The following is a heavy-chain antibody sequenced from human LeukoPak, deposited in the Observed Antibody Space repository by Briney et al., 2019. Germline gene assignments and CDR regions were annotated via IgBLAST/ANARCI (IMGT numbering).Heavy chain of an antibody. CDR1: GFTFGDYG. Sequence: GGSLRLSCTAFGFTFGDYGLSWFRQAPGKGLEWIGFIRSKKVLGGAIEYAASVKGRFTISRDDSESIAYLQMNSLKTDDTAVYYCTRGSDTIFGVARDGFDSWGQGTLVTVSS. J-gene: IGHJ4*02. CDR2: IRSKKVLGGAI. V-gene: IGHV3-49*03. CDR3: TRGSDTIFGVARDGFDS. D-gene: IGHD3-3*01.